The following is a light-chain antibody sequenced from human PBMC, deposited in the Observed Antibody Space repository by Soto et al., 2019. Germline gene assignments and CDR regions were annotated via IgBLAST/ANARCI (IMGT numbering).Light chain of an antibody. CDR1: QSISSTH. V-gene: IGKV3-20*01. J-gene: IGKJ1*01. CDR3: QQYGSSPGT. CDR2: AAS. Sequence: EIVLTQSPDTLSLSPGERATLSCRASQSISSTHLVWYQQKPGQAPSLLIFAASSMATCIPDRFSGSGSGTDFTLTISGLEPEDFAVYYCQQYGSSPGTFGQGTKVAIK.